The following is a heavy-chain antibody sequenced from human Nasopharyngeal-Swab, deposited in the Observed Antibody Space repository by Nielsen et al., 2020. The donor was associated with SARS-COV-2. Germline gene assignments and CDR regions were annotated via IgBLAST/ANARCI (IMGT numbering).Heavy chain of an antibody. CDR3: AKSSRIAVVPAAKWFDP. J-gene: IGHJ5*02. V-gene: IGHV3-23*01. D-gene: IGHD2-2*01. CDR1: GLTVSSYA. CDR2: ISGSGGST. Sequence: GESLKISCAASGLTVSSYAMSWVCQAPGKGLEWVSAISGSGGSTYYADSVKGRFTISRDNSKNTMYLQMKSRREEGTAVYYCAKSSRIAVVPAAKWFDPWGQGTLVTVSS.